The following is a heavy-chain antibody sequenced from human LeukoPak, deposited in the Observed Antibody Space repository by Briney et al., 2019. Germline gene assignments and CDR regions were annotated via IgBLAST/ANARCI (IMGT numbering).Heavy chain of an antibody. V-gene: IGHV3-21*04. D-gene: IGHD3-22*01. CDR3: ARVTVYYDSSGYFDY. CDR2: ISSSSSYI. J-gene: IGHJ4*02. CDR1: GFTFSSYS. Sequence: GRSLRLSCAASGFTFSSYSMNWVRQAPGKGLEWVSSISSSSSYIYYADSVKGRFTISRDNAKNSLYLQMNSLRAEDTALYYCARVTVYYDSSGYFDYWGQGTLVTVSS.